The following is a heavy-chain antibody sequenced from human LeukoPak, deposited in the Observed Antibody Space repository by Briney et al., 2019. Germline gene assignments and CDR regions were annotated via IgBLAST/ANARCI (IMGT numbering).Heavy chain of an antibody. V-gene: IGHV1-69*13. Sequence: ASVKVSCKASGGTFSSYAISWVRQAPGQGLEWMGGIIPIFGIANYAQKFQGRVTITADESTSTAYMELSSLRSEDTAVYYCARDLRCSSTSCYYYYYYGMDVWGQGTTVTVSS. J-gene: IGHJ6*02. CDR3: ARDLRCSSTSCYYYYYYGMDV. CDR2: IIPIFGIA. CDR1: GGTFSSYA. D-gene: IGHD2-2*01.